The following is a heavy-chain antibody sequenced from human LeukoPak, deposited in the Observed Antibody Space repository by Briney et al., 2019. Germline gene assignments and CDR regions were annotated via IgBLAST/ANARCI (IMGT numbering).Heavy chain of an antibody. CDR3: AKEAYCSSTSCYGAGRVDY. CDR1: GFTFSSYG. CDR2: ISYDGSNK. V-gene: IGHV3-30*18. J-gene: IGHJ4*02. D-gene: IGHD2-2*01. Sequence: QPGRSLRLSCAASGFTFSSYGMHWVRQAPGKGLEWVAVISYDGSNKYYADSVKGRFTISRDNSKNTLYLQMNSLRAEDTAVYYCAKEAYCSSTSCYGAGRVDYWGQGTLVTVSS.